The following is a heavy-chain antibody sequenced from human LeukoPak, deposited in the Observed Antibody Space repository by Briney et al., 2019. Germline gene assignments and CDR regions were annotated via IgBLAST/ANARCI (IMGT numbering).Heavy chain of an antibody. Sequence: GGSLRLSCAASGFTFSSYALSWVRQAPGKGLEWVSAISGSGGSTYYADSVKGRFTISRDNSKNTLYLQMNSLRAEDTAVYYCAKDESSGMATTFDYWGQGTLVTVSS. CDR3: AKDESSGMATTFDY. V-gene: IGHV3-23*01. CDR2: ISGSGGST. J-gene: IGHJ4*02. D-gene: IGHD5-24*01. CDR1: GFTFSSYA.